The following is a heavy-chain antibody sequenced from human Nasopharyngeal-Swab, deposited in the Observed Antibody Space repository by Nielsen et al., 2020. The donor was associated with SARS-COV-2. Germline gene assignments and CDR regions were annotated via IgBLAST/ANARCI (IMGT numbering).Heavy chain of an antibody. D-gene: IGHD6-19*01. V-gene: IGHV3-21*01. J-gene: IGHJ3*02. CDR2: ISSSGSYI. CDR3: ARRPRSGWYDTDAFDI. CDR1: GFTFSSYS. Sequence: GGSLRLSCAASGFTFSSYSMNWVRQAPGKGLEWVSSISSSGSYIYYADSVKGRFTISRDNAKNSLCLQMNSLRAEDTAVYYCARRPRSGWYDTDAFDIWGQGTMVTVSS.